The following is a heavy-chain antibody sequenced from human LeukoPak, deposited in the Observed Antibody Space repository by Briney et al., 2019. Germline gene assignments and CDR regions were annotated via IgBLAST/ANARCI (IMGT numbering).Heavy chain of an antibody. V-gene: IGHV1-69*06. CDR1: GGTFSSYA. CDR3: AARRGYSGYDSSFDY. D-gene: IGHD5-12*01. CDR2: IIPIFGTA. Sequence: AASVKVSCKASGGTFSSYAISWVRQAPGQGLEWMGGIIPIFGTANYAQKFQGRVTMTEDTSTDTAYMELSSLRSEDTAVYYCAARRGYSGYDSSFDYWGQGTLVTVSS. J-gene: IGHJ4*02.